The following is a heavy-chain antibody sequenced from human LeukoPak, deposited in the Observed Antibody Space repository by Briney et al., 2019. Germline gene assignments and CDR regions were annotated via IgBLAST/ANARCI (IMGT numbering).Heavy chain of an antibody. Sequence: GGSLRLSCVASGFIFSNYWMSWVRQAPGKGLEWVANIKRDGSERYYVDSVKGRFTISRDNAKNSLYLQMSSLRAEDTAVYYCAGTYYYDSSGYYPAFDYWGQGTLVTVSS. CDR3: AGTYYYDSSGYYPAFDY. V-gene: IGHV3-7*01. J-gene: IGHJ4*02. CDR1: GFIFSNYW. D-gene: IGHD3-22*01. CDR2: IKRDGSER.